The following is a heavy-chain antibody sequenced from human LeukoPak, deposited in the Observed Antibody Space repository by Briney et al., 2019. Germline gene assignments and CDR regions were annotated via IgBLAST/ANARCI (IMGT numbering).Heavy chain of an antibody. CDR3: ALVGAVAGTFDY. CDR1: GFTVSSNY. Sequence: GSLLLSCAASGFTVSSNYMSWVRQAPGKGLEWVSVIYSGGSTYYADSVKGRFTISRDNSKNTLYLQMNSLRAEDTAVYYCALVGAVAGTFDYWGQGTLVTVSS. CDR2: IYSGGST. V-gene: IGHV3-53*01. J-gene: IGHJ4*02. D-gene: IGHD6-19*01.